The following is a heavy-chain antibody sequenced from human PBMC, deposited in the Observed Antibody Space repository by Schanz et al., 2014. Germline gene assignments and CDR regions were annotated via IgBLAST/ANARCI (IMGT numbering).Heavy chain of an antibody. D-gene: IGHD2-2*01. J-gene: IGHJ4*02. CDR3: AKDLLYGAPMPLNHLDY. CDR1: GFTFRDYY. V-gene: IGHV3-11*05. Sequence: QVQLVESGGGLVKPGGSLRLSCAASGFTFRDYYMSWIRQAPGKGLEWVSDISSGSSYANYADSVKGRFTISRDNSKNTLYLQMNGLRAEDSAVYYCAKDLLYGAPMPLNHLDYWGQGTLVTVSS. CDR2: ISSGSSYA.